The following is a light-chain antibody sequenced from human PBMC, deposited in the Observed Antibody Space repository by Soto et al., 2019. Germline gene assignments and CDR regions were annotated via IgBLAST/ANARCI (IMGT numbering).Light chain of an antibody. Sequence: IVMTQSPATLSVSPGESATLSCRASQNIYYNVAWYQHRPGQAPRLLIYRASTRATGVPARFSGSGSGTEFTLTISSLQSEDFTVYSCLQYHNLWAVGQGTKVDIK. J-gene: IGKJ1*01. CDR3: LQYHNLWA. CDR1: QNIYYN. V-gene: IGKV3-15*01. CDR2: RAS.